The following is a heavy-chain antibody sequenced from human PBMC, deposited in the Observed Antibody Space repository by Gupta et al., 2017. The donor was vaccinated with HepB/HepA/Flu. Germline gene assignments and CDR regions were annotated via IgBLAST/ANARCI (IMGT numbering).Heavy chain of an antibody. Sequence: QVQLVESGGKLVKPGESLRLSCTASGFTFTAYYMSWIRQSPGKGLELVAYVSSSSTTIFYAGSVRGRFTISRDNAKKSVYLQMNSLRAEDTAVYYCARGDGDFPHWGQGAPVTVSS. D-gene: IGHD4-17*01. CDR2: VSSSSTTI. CDR1: GFTFTAYY. V-gene: IGHV3-11*01. CDR3: ARGDGDFPH. J-gene: IGHJ1*01.